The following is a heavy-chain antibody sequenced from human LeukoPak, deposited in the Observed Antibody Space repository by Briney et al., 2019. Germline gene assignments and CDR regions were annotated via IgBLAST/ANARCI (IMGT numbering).Heavy chain of an antibody. CDR1: GYTFTSYD. V-gene: IGHV1-8*01. J-gene: IGHJ4*02. CDR2: MNPNSGNT. Sequence: GASAKVSCKASGYTFTSYDINWVRQATGQGLEWMGWMNPNSGNTGCAQKFQGRVTMTRNTSISTAYMELSSLRSEDTAVYYCARQAGDKVDYWGQGTLVTVSS. CDR3: ARQAGDKVDY. D-gene: IGHD3-10*01.